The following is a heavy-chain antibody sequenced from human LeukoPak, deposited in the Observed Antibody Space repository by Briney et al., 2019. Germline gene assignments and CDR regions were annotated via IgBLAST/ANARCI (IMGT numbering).Heavy chain of an antibody. J-gene: IGHJ4*02. CDR2: ISSSSSYI. CDR3: ARDGFLEWLSRDDYFDY. V-gene: IGHV3-21*01. Sequence: GGSLRLSCAASGFTFSSYSMNWVRQAPGKGLEWVSSISSSSSYIYYADSVKGRFTISRDNAKNSLYLQMNSLRAEDTAVYYCARDGFLEWLSRDDYFDYWGQGTQVTVSS. CDR1: GFTFSSYS. D-gene: IGHD3-3*01.